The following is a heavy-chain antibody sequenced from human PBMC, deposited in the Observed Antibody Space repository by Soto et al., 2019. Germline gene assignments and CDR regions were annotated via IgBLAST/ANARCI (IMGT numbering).Heavy chain of an antibody. V-gene: IGHV1-18*01. CDR2: ISAKNGNP. J-gene: IGHJ4*02. CDR3: AASVNYDSRGYLIYYFDY. D-gene: IGHD3-22*01. Sequence: QAHLVPSGAEGKKPGASVRVSCKTSGYTFTNSGITWVRQAPGQGLEWMGWISAKNGNPNYAQNLQGIVTMTIDTTTTTAYMELRSLRSDDTAVYYCAASVNYDSRGYLIYYFDYWGQGTLVTVSS. CDR1: GYTFTNSG.